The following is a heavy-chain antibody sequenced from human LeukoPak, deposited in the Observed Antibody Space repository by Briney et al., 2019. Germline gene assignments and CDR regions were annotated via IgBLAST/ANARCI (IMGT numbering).Heavy chain of an antibody. CDR3: ARAVGSGSVGYYYYYYMDV. CDR1: GFTVSSNY. J-gene: IGHJ6*03. V-gene: IGHV3-53*01. D-gene: IGHD1-26*01. Sequence: GGSLRLSCAASGFTVSSNYMSWGRQAPGKGLEWVSVIYSGGSTYYADSVKGRFTISRDNSKNTLYLQMNSLRAEDTAVYYCARAVGSGSVGYYYYYYMDVWGKGTTVTVSS. CDR2: IYSGGST.